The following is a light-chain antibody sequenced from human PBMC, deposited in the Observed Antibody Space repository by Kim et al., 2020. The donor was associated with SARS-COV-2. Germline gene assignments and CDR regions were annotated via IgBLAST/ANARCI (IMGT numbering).Light chain of an antibody. CDR3: QQYNSYPVT. V-gene: IGKV1-16*02. CDR2: DAS. CDR1: QGISNY. Sequence: DIQMTQSPSSLSASVGDRVTITCQASQGISNYLDWFQQKPGKAPNSLIYDASNLETGVPSKFSGSGSGTDFTLTINSLQPEDIATYYCQQYNSYPVTFGQGTRVEIK. J-gene: IGKJ5*01.